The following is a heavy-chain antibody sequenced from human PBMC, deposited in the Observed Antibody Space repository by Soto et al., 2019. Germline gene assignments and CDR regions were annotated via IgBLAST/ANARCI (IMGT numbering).Heavy chain of an antibody. CDR2: IYYSGST. J-gene: IGHJ4*02. D-gene: IGHD3-3*01. CDR1: GGSISSSSYY. V-gene: IGHV4-39*01. CDR3: EKQPPAISISAH. Sequence: SETLSLTCTVSGGSISSSSYYWGWIRQPPGKGLEWIGSIYYSGSTYYNPSLKSRVTISVDTSKNQFSLKLSSVTAADTAVYYWEKQPPAISISAHGGKGTRVPVSS.